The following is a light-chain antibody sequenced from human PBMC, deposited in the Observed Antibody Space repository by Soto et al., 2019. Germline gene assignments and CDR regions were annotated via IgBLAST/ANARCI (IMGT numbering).Light chain of an antibody. J-gene: IGKJ4*01. CDR1: QSLSNTY. Sequence: EIVMTQSPVTLSLSPGDRATLSCRASQSLSNTYLSWYQQKPGQAPRLLIYGASTRATGIPARFSGSGSGTDFTLTISSLQPEDFALYYCQQVFDLPLTFGGGTKVEIK. V-gene: IGKV3D-7*01. CDR3: QQVFDLPLT. CDR2: GAS.